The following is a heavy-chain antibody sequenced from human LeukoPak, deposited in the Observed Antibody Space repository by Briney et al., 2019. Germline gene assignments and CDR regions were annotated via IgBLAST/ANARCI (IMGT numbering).Heavy chain of an antibody. Sequence: GGSLRLSCAASGFTFSSYSRNWVRQAPGKGLEWVSSISSSSSYIYYADSVKGRFTISRDNAKNSLYLQMNSLRAEDTAVYYCARGWGSGHYGMDVWGQGTTVTVSS. V-gene: IGHV3-21*01. J-gene: IGHJ6*02. CDR3: ARGWGSGHYGMDV. D-gene: IGHD3-10*01. CDR2: ISSSSSYI. CDR1: GFTFSSYS.